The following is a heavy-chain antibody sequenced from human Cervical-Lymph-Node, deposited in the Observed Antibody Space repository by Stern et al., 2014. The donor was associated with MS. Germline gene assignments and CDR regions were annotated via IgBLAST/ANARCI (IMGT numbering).Heavy chain of an antibody. CDR1: GFTFTSHW. J-gene: IGHJ4*02. V-gene: IGHV3-74*01. D-gene: IGHD4-23*01. CDR3: ARVGYGGNSAFDY. Sequence: VPLVESVGGLVQPGGSPSLPCAASGFTFTSHWMHWVRHATGKGLGWVARINSDASITHYADSVKGRFTISRDTAKNTLYVQMSSLRAEDTAVYYCARVGYGGNSAFDYWGQGTLVTVSS. CDR2: INSDASIT.